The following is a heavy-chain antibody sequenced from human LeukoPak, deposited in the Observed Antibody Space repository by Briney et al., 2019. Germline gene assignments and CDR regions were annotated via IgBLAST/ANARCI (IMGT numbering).Heavy chain of an antibody. Sequence: GGSLRLSCAASGFTVSPNYMSWVRQAPGKGLEWVSVIYTGGSTFYADSVKGRFTISRDNAKNSLYLQMNSLRAEDTAVYYCARGGLGPLYGDPVRYGWYYYYGMDVWGQGTTVTVSS. CDR1: GFTVSPNY. V-gene: IGHV3-53*01. CDR2: IYTGGST. J-gene: IGHJ6*02. CDR3: ARGGLGPLYGDPVRYGWYYYYGMDV. D-gene: IGHD4-17*01.